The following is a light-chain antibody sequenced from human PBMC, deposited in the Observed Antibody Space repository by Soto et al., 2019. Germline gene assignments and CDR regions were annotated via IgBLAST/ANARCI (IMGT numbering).Light chain of an antibody. Sequence: EIVLTQSPATLSLSPGERATLSCRASQSVSSYLAWYQQKPGQAPRLLIYDASNRATGIPARFSSSGSGTEFTLTISSLQPDDFATYYCQQYNSYWTFGQGTKVDIK. CDR1: QSVSSY. J-gene: IGKJ1*01. CDR3: QQYNSYWT. V-gene: IGKV3-11*01. CDR2: DAS.